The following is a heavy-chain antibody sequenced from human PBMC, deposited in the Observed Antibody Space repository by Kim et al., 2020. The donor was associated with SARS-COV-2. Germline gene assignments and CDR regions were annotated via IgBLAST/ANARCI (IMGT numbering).Heavy chain of an antibody. D-gene: IGHD6-13*01. CDR3: ARGGSSWSLDY. CDR2: T. J-gene: IGHJ4*02. Sequence: TIYTPSRKSRVTISVDTSKNQFSLQLRSVTTADTAVYYCARGGSSWSLDYWGQGTLVTVSS. V-gene: IGHV4-59*09.